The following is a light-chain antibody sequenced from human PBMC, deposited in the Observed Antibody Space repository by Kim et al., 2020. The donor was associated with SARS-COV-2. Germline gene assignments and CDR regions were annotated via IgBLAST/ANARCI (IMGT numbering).Light chain of an antibody. J-gene: IGKJ4*01. V-gene: IGKV1-39*01. CDR1: QNIRTY. CDR3: QQTYSNPHT. CDR2: ASS. Sequence: IQMTQSPSSLSASIGDRVTITCRTSQNIRTYLNWYQQRPGKAPKLLIYASSSLQSEVPSRFSGSGSGADFTLTIAGLQADDFATYHCQQTYSNPHTFGGGTKLEI.